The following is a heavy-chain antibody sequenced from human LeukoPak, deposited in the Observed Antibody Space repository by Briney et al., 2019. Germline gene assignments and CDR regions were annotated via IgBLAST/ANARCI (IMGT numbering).Heavy chain of an antibody. CDR2: ISSSGDNT. D-gene: IGHD6-19*01. Sequence: GESLRLSCAASGFTFSSYAMSWVRQAPGKGLEWVSGISSSGDNTYYADSVKGRFPISRDNSKNTLYLQMNNLRAEDTALYYCAKDQKWGQWLETYFDYWGQGTLVTVSS. CDR1: GFTFSSYA. J-gene: IGHJ4*02. V-gene: IGHV3-23*01. CDR3: AKDQKWGQWLETYFDY.